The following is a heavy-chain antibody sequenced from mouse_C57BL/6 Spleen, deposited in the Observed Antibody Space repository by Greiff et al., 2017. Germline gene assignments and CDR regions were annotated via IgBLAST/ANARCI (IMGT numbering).Heavy chain of an antibody. CDR1: GFTFSSYG. CDR2: ISSGGSYT. D-gene: IGHD1-1*01. J-gene: IGHJ4*01. Sequence: VQLKESGGDLVKPGGSLKLSCAASGFTFSSYGMSWVRQTPDKRLAWVATISSGGSYTYYPDSVKGRFTISRDNAKNTLYLQMSSLKSEDTAMYYCARMRYYGSQSFMEYWGQGTSVTVS. V-gene: IGHV5-6*01. CDR3: ARMRYYGSQSFMEY.